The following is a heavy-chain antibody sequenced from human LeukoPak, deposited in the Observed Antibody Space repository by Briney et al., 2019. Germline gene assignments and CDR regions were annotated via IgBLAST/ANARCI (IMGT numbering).Heavy chain of an antibody. J-gene: IGHJ4*02. CDR3: ARYSGSYYYPPAWDL. Sequence: PGGSLRLSCAASGFTVSSNSMSWVRQAPGEGLEWVSTIYSGNTIYYADSVKDRFTISRDNSKNTLYLQMDSLRADDTAVYYCARYSGSYYYPPAWDLWGQGTLVTVSS. CDR1: GFTVSSNS. V-gene: IGHV3-53*01. D-gene: IGHD1-26*01. CDR2: IYSGNTI.